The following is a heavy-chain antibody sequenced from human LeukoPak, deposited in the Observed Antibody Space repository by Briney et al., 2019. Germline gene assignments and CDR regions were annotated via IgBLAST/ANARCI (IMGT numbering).Heavy chain of an antibody. CDR2: IIPIFGTA. J-gene: IGHJ6*03. Sequence: SVKVSCKASGYTFTDYYMHWVRQAPGQGLEWMGGIIPIFGTANYAQKFQGRVTITADKSTSTAYMELSSLRSEDTAVYYCAGPFWNDDPYYYYYMDVWGKGTTVTVSS. CDR1: GYTFTDYY. V-gene: IGHV1-69*06. D-gene: IGHD1-1*01. CDR3: AGPFWNDDPYYYYYMDV.